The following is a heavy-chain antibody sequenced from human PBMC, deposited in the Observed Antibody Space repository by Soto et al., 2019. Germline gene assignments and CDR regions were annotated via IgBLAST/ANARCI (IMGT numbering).Heavy chain of an antibody. CDR1: GYTLRAYP. V-gene: IGHV1-3*01. J-gene: IGHJ4*01. Sequence: ASVKVSCKASGYTLRAYPIYWVRQAPGQRLECMGWINASNGNARHSEKFEGRVTFTRDTSTTTAFMEFSRLRSEDTAVYFCARDTDLTLVTTLEYWG. CDR3: ARDTDLTLVTTLEY. D-gene: IGHD4-17*01. CDR2: INASNGNA.